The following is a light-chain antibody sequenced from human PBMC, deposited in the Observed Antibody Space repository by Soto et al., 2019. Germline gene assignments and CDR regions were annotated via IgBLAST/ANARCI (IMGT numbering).Light chain of an antibody. CDR1: QSVSSY. V-gene: IGKV3-11*01. CDR3: QQRSNWPRT. J-gene: IGKJ1*01. Sequence: IVLTHSPATVSLSQGERATLSCRASQSVSSYLAWYQQKPGQAPRLLIYDASNRATGIPARFSGSGSGTDFTLTISSLEPEDFAVYYCQQRSNWPRTFGQGTKVDIK. CDR2: DAS.